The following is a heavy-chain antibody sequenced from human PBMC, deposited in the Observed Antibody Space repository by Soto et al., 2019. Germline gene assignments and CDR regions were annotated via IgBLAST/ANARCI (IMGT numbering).Heavy chain of an antibody. V-gene: IGHV4-39*01. J-gene: IGHJ4*02. CDR2: IYYSGST. Sequence: PSETLSLTCTVSGGSISSSSYYWGWIRQPPGKGLERIGSIYYSGSTYYNPSLKSRVTISVDTSKNQFSLKLSSVTAADTAVYYCASLAAAPAVAGRLVGLDYWGQGTLVTVSS. D-gene: IGHD6-19*01. CDR3: ASLAAAPAVAGRLVGLDY. CDR1: GGSISSSSYY.